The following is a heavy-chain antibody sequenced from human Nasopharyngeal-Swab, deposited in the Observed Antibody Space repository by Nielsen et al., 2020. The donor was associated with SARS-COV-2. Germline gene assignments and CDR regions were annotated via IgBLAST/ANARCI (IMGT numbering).Heavy chain of an antibody. D-gene: IGHD3-3*01. CDR2: ISGSGGST. CDR3: AREGFLEWFNYYGMDV. J-gene: IGHJ6*02. CDR1: GFTFSSYA. V-gene: IGHV3-23*01. Sequence: GESLKISCAASGFTFSSYAMSWVRQAPGKGLEWVSAISGSGGSTYYADSVKGRFTISRDNSKNTLYLQMNSLRAEDTAVYYCAREGFLEWFNYYGMDVWGQGTTVTVSS.